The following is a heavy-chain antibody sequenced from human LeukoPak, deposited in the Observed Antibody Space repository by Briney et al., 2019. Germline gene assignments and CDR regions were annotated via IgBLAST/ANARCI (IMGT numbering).Heavy chain of an antibody. D-gene: IGHD4-23*01. CDR3: ASEGVTPNFDY. CDR1: GLPFSSIG. J-gene: IGHJ4*02. V-gene: IGHV3-30*02. CDR2: IRYDGSNK. Sequence: GGSLKLSGAASGLPFSSIGMPWVGQGPARGLEWVAFIRYDGSNKYYADSVKGRFTISRDNSKNTLYPQMNSLRAEDTAVYYCASEGVTPNFDYWGQGTLVTVSS.